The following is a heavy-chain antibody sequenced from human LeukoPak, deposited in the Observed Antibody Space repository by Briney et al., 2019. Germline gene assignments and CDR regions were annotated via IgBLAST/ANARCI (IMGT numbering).Heavy chain of an antibody. D-gene: IGHD7-27*01. J-gene: IGHJ4*02. CDR3: PSVNWGSPATNGFDY. CDR1: GYTFTSYY. CDR2: INPSGGST. Sequence: ASVKVSCKASGYTFTSYYMHWVRQAPGQGLEWMGIINPSGGSTSYAQKFQGRVTMTRDTSTSTVYMELSSLRSEDTPVYYCPSVNWGSPATNGFDYWGQGTLVTVSS. V-gene: IGHV1-46*03.